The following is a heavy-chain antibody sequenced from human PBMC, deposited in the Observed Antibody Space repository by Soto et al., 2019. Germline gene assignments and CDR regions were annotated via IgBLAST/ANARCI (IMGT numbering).Heavy chain of an antibody. J-gene: IGHJ4*02. CDR1: GGSISSYY. CDR2: IYYIGST. V-gene: IGHV4-59*08. CDR3: ARQATTVTTFYFDH. Sequence: SETLSLTCTVSGGSISSYYWSWIRQPPGKGLEWIGYIYYIGSTNYNPSLKSRVTISVDTSKNQFSLKLNSVTAADTGVYYCARQATTVTTFYFDHWGKGTLVTVSS. D-gene: IGHD4-17*01.